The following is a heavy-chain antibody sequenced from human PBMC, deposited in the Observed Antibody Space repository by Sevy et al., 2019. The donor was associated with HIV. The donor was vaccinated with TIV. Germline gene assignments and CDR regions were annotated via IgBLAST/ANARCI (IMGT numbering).Heavy chain of an antibody. CDR1: GFTFDDYA. Sequence: GGSLRLSCAASGFTFDDYAMHWVRQAPGKGLEWVSGVSWNSGTIDYADSVKGRFTISRDNAKNSLYLQMNRLKPEDTALYYCAKDRYTGSRGYFDYWGLGTLVTVSS. D-gene: IGHD6-13*01. V-gene: IGHV3-9*01. CDR3: AKDRYTGSRGYFDY. J-gene: IGHJ4*02. CDR2: VSWNSGTI.